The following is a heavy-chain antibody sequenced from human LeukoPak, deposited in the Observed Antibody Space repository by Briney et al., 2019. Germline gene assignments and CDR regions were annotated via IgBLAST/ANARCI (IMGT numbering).Heavy chain of an antibody. CDR3: ARGDAQWLVPDYFDY. Sequence: GASVKVSCKASGYTFTSYAMYWVRQAPGQRLEWMGWINAGNGNTKYSQKFQGRVTITRDTSASTAYMDLSSLRSEDTAVYYCARGDAQWLVPDYFDYWGQGTLVTVSS. V-gene: IGHV1-3*01. CDR1: GYTFTSYA. J-gene: IGHJ4*02. CDR2: INAGNGNT. D-gene: IGHD6-19*01.